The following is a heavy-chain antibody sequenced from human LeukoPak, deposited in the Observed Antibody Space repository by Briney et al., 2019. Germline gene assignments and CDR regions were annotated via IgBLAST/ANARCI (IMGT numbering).Heavy chain of an antibody. CDR2: IYHSGST. J-gene: IGHJ6*03. CDR1: GYSISSGYY. Sequence: SETLSLTCAVSGYSISSGYYWGWIREPPGKGLEWIGSIYHSGSTNYNPSLKSRVTISVDTSKNQFSLKLSSVTAADTAVYYCARGAPRLLSYYYYYMDVWGKGTTVTVSS. CDR3: ARGAPRLLSYYYYYMDV. D-gene: IGHD3-10*01. V-gene: IGHV4-38-2*01.